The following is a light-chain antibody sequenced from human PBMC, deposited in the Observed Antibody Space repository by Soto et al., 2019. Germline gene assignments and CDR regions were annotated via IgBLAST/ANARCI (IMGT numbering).Light chain of an antibody. CDR1: QSVSSN. V-gene: IGKV3-15*01. CDR2: GTS. J-gene: IGKJ1*01. CDR3: QQYNDRPGT. Sequence: EIVMTQSPATLSVSPGERATLSCRASQSVSSNLAWFQQKPGQAPRLLIYGTSTRATGIPVRFSGSGSGTEFTLTISRLQSEDFVVYYCQQYNDRPGTFGQGTKVEIK.